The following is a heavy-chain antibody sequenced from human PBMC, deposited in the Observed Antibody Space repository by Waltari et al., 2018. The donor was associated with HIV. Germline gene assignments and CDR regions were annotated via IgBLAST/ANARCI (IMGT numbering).Heavy chain of an antibody. J-gene: IGHJ3*02. Sequence: QVQLVQSGAEVKKPGASVKVSCKASGYTFTGYYMHWVRQAPGQGLGWMGWINPNIGGTKYAQKFQGRVTMTRDTSSSTAYMELSRLRSDDTAVYYCARDWQQWLVRGGAFDIWGQGTMVTVSP. CDR1: GYTFTGYY. CDR2: INPNIGGT. D-gene: IGHD6-19*01. CDR3: ARDWQQWLVRGGAFDI. V-gene: IGHV1-2*02.